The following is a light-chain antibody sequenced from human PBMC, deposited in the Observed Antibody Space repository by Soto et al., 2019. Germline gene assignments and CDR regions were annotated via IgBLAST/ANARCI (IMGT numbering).Light chain of an antibody. V-gene: IGKV3-15*01. CDR2: AIS. Sequence: EIVMTQSPATLSVFPGERATLSCRASQGVNSNLAWYQQKPGQAPRLLIYAISTRATGIPARFSGSGSGTEFTLAISSLQSEDFAVYYCQQHNKWPLTFGAGTKLEIK. J-gene: IGKJ4*01. CDR3: QQHNKWPLT. CDR1: QGVNSN.